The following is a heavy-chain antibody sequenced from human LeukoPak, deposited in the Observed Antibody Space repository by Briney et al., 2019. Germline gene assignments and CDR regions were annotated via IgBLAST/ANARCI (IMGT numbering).Heavy chain of an antibody. Sequence: GSLRLSCAASGFTFSSYPMSWVRQAPGKGLEWVSYISSSSSTIYYADSVKGRFTISRDNAKNSLYLQMNSLRAEDTAVYYCARDRVRNYQNWFDPWGQGTLVTVSS. CDR2: ISSSSSTI. J-gene: IGHJ5*02. CDR1: GFTFSSYP. D-gene: IGHD1-7*01. V-gene: IGHV3-48*01. CDR3: ARDRVRNYQNWFDP.